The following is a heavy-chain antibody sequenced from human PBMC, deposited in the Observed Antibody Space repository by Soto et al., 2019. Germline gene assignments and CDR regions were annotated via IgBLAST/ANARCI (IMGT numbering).Heavy chain of an antibody. CDR2: IITLSATT. V-gene: IGHV1-69*06. Sequence: QVQLVQSGTEVKKPGSSVKVSCKASGGTLSNNAISWVRQAPGQGLEWMGGIITLSATTNYAQKFQGRVTLPADRSTSTAYMELTSLTSEDTAVSYCARGLDDRGIVVVPAANPWYSGMDVWGQGTTVTVSS. D-gene: IGHD2-2*01. CDR3: ARGLDDRGIVVVPAANPWYSGMDV. J-gene: IGHJ6*02. CDR1: GGTLSNNA.